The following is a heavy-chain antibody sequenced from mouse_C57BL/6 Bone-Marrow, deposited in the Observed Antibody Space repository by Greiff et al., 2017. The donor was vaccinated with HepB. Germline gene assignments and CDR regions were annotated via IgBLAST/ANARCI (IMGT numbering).Heavy chain of an antibody. J-gene: IGHJ2*01. CDR1: GFSFNTYA. V-gene: IGHV10-1*01. D-gene: IGHD2-10*02. Sequence: EAGGGLVQPKGSLKLSCAASGFSFNTYAMNWVRQAPGKGLEWVARIRSKSNNYATYYADSVKDRFTISRDDSESMLYLQMNNLKTEDTAMYYCVRHGYGNFDYWGQGTTLTVSS. CDR3: VRHGYGNFDY. CDR2: IRSKSNNYAT.